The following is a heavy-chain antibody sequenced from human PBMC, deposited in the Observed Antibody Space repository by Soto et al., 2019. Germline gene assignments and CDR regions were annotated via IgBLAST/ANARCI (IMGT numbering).Heavy chain of an antibody. D-gene: IGHD2-15*01. J-gene: IGHJ4*01. CDR1: GFTFSSYA. Sequence: PGGSLTLSSEASGFTFSSYAMHWVRQAPGKGLEGVAVISYDGSNKYYAASVKGRFTISRDNSKNKLYLQMNSLRAEDTAVYYCAGESRIVGMFTIGVYFDYWGHGTLVTVSS. CDR3: AGESRIVGMFTIGVYFDY. CDR2: ISYDGSNK. V-gene: IGHV3-30-3*01.